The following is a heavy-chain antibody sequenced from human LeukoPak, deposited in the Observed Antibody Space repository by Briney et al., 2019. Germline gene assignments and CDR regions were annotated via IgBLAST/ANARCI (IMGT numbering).Heavy chain of an antibody. CDR1: GFTVSSNY. CDR2: IYSGGST. V-gene: IGHV3-66*02. CDR3: AWWYGRNRAFNN. J-gene: IGHJ3*02. Sequence: GGSLRLSCAASGFTVSSNYMSWVRQAPGKGLERVSVIYSGGSTYYADSVKGRFTISRDNSKNTLYLQMIRLRAEDTAEYYRAWWYGRNRAFNNGGQGTMVTVSS. D-gene: IGHD4-23*01.